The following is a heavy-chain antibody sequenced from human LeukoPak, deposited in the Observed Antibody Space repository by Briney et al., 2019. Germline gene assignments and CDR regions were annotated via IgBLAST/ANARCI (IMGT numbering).Heavy chain of an antibody. V-gene: IGHV3-30*18. CDR3: AKDMGLHRN. J-gene: IGHJ4*02. D-gene: IGHD4/OR15-4a*01. CDR2: ISYDGSDK. CDR1: GFNFAYYG. Sequence: GGSLRLSCAASGFNFAYYGFHWVRQAPGKGLEWVALISYDGSDKNYADSVKGRFTISRDNSKNTLYLQMNSLRAEDTAVYYCAKDMGLHRNWGQGTLVTVSS.